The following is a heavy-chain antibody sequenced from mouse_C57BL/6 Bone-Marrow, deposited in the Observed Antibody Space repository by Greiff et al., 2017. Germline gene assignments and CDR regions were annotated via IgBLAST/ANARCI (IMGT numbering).Heavy chain of an antibody. CDR3: ARAGGRDYGIAY. D-gene: IGHD1-1*01. V-gene: IGHV1-54*01. CDR1: GYAFTKHF. J-gene: IGHJ3*01. Sequence: SGAALVRPGTSVNVLCKASGYAFTKHFIVWVKQRPGQGLEWIGVSNPGSGGTIYNEKLKGKATLTADKSSSTAYMQLSSLTSEDSAVYYCARAGGRDYGIAYWGQGTLVTVSA. CDR2: SNPGSGGT.